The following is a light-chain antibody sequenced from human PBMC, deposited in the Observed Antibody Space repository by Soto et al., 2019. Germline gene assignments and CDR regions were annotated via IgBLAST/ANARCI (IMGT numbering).Light chain of an antibody. V-gene: IGKV3-20*01. CDR1: HTISSNS. CDR3: HDYSNFPST. CDR2: GAS. J-gene: IGKJ1*01. Sequence: EIVLTQSPGTLSLSPGERVTLSCRASHTISSNSLAWYQQRLGQAPRVLIYGASSRATGIPDRFSGSGSGTDFTFTISSLEPEDCAIYYCHDYSNFPSTFGHGTKVEIK.